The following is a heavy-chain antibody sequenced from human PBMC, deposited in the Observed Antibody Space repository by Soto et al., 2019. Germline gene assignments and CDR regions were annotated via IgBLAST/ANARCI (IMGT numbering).Heavy chain of an antibody. Sequence: QVQLVQSGAEVKKPGASVKVSCKASGYTFTSYDINWVRQATGQGLEWMGWMNPNSGNTGYAQKFQGSVTMTRNTSKSAVYSELSGLGTNDAGMCDCGSGKGGERWLVAYYYYYGMDVWGQGTTVTVS. D-gene: IGHD6-19*01. J-gene: IGHJ6*02. CDR3: GSGKGGERWLVAYYYYYGMDV. CDR1: GYTFTSYD. CDR2: MNPNSGNT. V-gene: IGHV1-8*01.